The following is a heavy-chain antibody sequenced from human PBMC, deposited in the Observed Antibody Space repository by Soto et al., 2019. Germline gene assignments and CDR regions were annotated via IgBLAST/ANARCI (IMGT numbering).Heavy chain of an antibody. CDR1: GYNFITYP. D-gene: IGHD3-10*01. CDR2: INAGDDKT. V-gene: IGHV1-3*01. Sequence: ASVKVSCKASGYNFITYPLHWVRQAPGQRPEWMGWINAGDDKTQYSQKFQGRFTITSDTSASTGYMQLNSLRSEDTAVYYCASDPFTLVRGVIPYLDYWGQGTLVTVSS. J-gene: IGHJ4*02. CDR3: ASDPFTLVRGVIPYLDY.